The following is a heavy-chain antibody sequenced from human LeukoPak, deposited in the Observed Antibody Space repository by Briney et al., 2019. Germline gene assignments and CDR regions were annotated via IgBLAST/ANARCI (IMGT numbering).Heavy chain of an antibody. CDR2: INHSGST. CDR3: ARAQYPVSGWLRY. CDR1: GFTFSDHY. V-gene: IGHV4-34*01. J-gene: IGHJ4*02. D-gene: IGHD5-12*01. Sequence: GSLRLSCAASGFTFSDHYMDWVRQAPGKGLEWIGEINHSGSTNYNPSLKSRVTISVDTSKNQFSLKLSSVTAADTAVYYCARAQYPVSGWLRYWGQGTLVTVSS.